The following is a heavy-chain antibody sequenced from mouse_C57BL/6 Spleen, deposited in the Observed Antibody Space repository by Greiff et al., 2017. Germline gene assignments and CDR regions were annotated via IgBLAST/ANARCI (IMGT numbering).Heavy chain of an antibody. Sequence: QVQLQQPGAELVKPGASVKLSCKASGYTFTSSWMHWVQQRPGRGLEWIGRIDPNGGGTKYNEKFKSKATLTVDKHSSSAYMQLSSLTSEDSAVYDSAKYYTPGIAGIAYWGQGTLVTVSA. CDR3: AKYYTPGIAGIAY. CDR1: GYTFTSSW. J-gene: IGHJ3*01. D-gene: IGHD2-12*01. V-gene: IGHV1-72*01. CDR2: IDPNGGGT.